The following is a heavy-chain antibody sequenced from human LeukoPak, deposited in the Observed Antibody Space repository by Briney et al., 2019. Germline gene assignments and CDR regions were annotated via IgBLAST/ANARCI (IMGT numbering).Heavy chain of an antibody. CDR2: VHHTGSR. Sequence: SETLSLTCTVSGASISSYYWSWIRQSPGKGLEWIGYVHHTGSRSYNPSLKSRVTISLDRDKSQFSLKLTSVTAADTAVYYCARERATSGRCRFDFWGQGALVTVSS. V-gene: IGHV4-59*01. D-gene: IGHD6-25*01. CDR1: GASISSYY. CDR3: ARERATSGRCRFDF. J-gene: IGHJ4*02.